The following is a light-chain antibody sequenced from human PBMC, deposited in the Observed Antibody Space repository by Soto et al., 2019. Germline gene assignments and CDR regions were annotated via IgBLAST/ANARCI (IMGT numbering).Light chain of an antibody. CDR1: QSISSD. CDR3: QQSYSTPYT. CDR2: DAS. J-gene: IGKJ2*01. V-gene: IGKV1-39*01. Sequence: DLQMTQSPSSLSASVGDRVTITCRASQSISSDLIWYQQETGKAPKLLIYDASSLQSGVPSRFSGSGSGADFTLTISSLQLEDVATYYCQQSYSTPYTFGQGTKLGIK.